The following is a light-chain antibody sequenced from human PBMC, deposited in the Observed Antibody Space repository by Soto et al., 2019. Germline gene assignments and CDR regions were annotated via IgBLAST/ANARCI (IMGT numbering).Light chain of an antibody. CDR3: SSYTSSNTLV. CDR1: SSDVGAYNY. J-gene: IGLJ2*01. V-gene: IGLV2-14*01. CDR2: EVR. Sequence: QSVLTQPASASGSPGQSITISCTGTSSDVGAYNYVSWYQQHPGKAPKLMIFEVRDRPSGVSNRFSGSKSGNTASLTISGLQAEDEADYYCSSYTSSNTLVFGGGTKLTVL.